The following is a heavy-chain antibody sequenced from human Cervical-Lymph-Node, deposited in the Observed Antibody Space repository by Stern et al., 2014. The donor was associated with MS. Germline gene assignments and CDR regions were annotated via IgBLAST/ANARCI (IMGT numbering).Heavy chain of an antibody. V-gene: IGHV1-46*01. D-gene: IGHD6-13*01. CDR3: ARDGMTAATYYFDF. J-gene: IGHJ4*02. CDR2: INPSGGRT. CDR1: GYSFTSYY. Sequence: VQLVQSGAEVKKPGASVKVSCKASGYSFTSYYMHWVRQAPGQGLEWIGIINPSGGRTNYAQKFQDRVPMTRDTSTSTVYMEMSSLRSEDTAMYYCARDGMTAATYYFDFWGQGTVVTVSS.